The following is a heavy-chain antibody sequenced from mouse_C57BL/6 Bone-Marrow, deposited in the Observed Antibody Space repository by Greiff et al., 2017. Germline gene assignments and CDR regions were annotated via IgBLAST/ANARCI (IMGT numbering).Heavy chain of an antibody. Sequence: VQLQQSGAELVKPGASVKISCKASGYAFSSYWMNWVQQRPGKGLEWIGQIYPGDGDTNYNGKFKGKATLTADKSSSTAYMQLSSLTSEDSAVYYCAREGLCFYAIDYWGQGTSVTVSS. CDR1: GYAFSSYW. D-gene: IGHD2-3*01. J-gene: IGHJ4*01. CDR2: IYPGDGDT. CDR3: AREGLCFYAIDY. V-gene: IGHV1-80*01.